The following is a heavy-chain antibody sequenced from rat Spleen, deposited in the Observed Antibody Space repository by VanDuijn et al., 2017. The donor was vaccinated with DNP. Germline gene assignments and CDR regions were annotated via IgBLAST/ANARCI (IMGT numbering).Heavy chain of an antibody. Sequence: EVQLVESGGGLVQPGRSLKLSCAASGFTFSNYGMAWVRQAPTKGLEWVASITNSGGSTYYRDSVKGRFTISRDNAKSTLYLQMDSLRSEDTATYYCAKATNNWDWYFDFWGPGTMVTVSS. CDR1: GFTFSNYG. CDR3: AKATNNWDWYFDF. J-gene: IGHJ1*01. V-gene: IGHV5S13*01. CDR2: ITNSGGST. D-gene: IGHD1-10*01.